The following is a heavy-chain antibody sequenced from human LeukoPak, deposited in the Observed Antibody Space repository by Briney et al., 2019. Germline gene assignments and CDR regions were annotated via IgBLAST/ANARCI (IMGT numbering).Heavy chain of an antibody. CDR3: AKDPNIVVVPAASQY. Sequence: GGSLRLSCAASGFTFSSYAMSWVRQAPGKGLEWVSAISGSGGSTYYADSVKGRFTISRDNFKNTLYLQMNSLRAEDTAVYYCAKDPNIVVVPAASQYWGQGTLVTVSS. CDR1: GFTFSSYA. CDR2: ISGSGGST. D-gene: IGHD2-2*01. V-gene: IGHV3-23*01. J-gene: IGHJ4*02.